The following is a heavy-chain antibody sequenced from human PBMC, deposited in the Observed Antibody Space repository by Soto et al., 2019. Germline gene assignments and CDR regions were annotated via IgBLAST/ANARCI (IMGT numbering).Heavy chain of an antibody. Sequence: GASVKVSCKASGGTFSSYAISWVRQAPGQGLEWMGGIIPIFGTANYAQKFQGRVTITADESTSTAYMELSSLRSEDTAVNYCARSARPPYYYYGMDVWGQGTTVTVSS. CDR1: GGTFSSYA. CDR3: ARSARPPYYYYGMDV. V-gene: IGHV1-69*13. J-gene: IGHJ6*02. CDR2: IIPIFGTA. D-gene: IGHD6-6*01.